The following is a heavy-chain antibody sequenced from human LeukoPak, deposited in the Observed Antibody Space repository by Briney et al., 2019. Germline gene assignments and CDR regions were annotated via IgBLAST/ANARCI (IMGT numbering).Heavy chain of an antibody. Sequence: PSETLSLTCTVSRGSIKNSSYYWGWIRQPPGKGLEWIGSIYYSGSTYYNSSLKSRVTISIDTSKNQFSLKLNSVTAADTAVNYCATEDVVVPTAAQRPLDYWGQGTLVTVSS. D-gene: IGHD2-2*01. CDR1: RGSIKNSSYY. CDR2: IYYSGST. CDR3: ATEDVVVPTAAQRPLDY. J-gene: IGHJ4*02. V-gene: IGHV4-39*02.